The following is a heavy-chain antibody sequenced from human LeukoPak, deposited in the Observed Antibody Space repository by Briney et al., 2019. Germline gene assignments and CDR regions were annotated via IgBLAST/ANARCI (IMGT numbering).Heavy chain of an antibody. D-gene: IGHD3-10*01. J-gene: IGHJ4*02. CDR1: GFTVSSNC. CDR3: ARDQYYYGSGTIDY. V-gene: IGHV3-66*02. CDR2: IYSDGST. Sequence: GGSLRLSCAASGFTVSSNCMSWVRQAPGKGLEWVPVIYSDGSTYYADSVKGRFTISRDNSKNTLYLQMNSLRAEDTAVDYCARDQYYYGSGTIDYWGQGTLVTVSS.